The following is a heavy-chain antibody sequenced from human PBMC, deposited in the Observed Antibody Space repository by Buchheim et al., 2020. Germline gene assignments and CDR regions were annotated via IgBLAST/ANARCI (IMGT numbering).Heavy chain of an antibody. Sequence: QVQLQESGPGLVKPSETLSLTCAVSGYSISSGYYWGWIRQPPGKGLEWIGSIYHSGSTYYNPSLKSRVTISVGTSKNQFSLKLGSVTAADTAVYYCAGWYYYDSSGYYAFDYWGQGTL. V-gene: IGHV4-38-2*01. J-gene: IGHJ4*02. CDR3: AGWYYYDSSGYYAFDY. CDR1: GYSISSGYY. CDR2: IYHSGST. D-gene: IGHD3-22*01.